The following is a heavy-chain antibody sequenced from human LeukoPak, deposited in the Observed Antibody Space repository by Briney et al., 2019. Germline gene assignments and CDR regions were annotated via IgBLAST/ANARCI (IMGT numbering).Heavy chain of an antibody. CDR1: GGSFSGYY. V-gene: IGHV4-34*01. CDR2: INHSGST. CDR3: ARRFTIFGVVTYAFDI. D-gene: IGHD3-3*01. J-gene: IGHJ3*02. Sequence: SETLSLTCAVYGGSFSGYYWSWIRQPPGKGLEWIGEINHSGSTNYNPSLKSRVTISVDTSKNQFSLKLSSVTAADTAVYYCARRFTIFGVVTYAFDIWGQGTMVTVSS.